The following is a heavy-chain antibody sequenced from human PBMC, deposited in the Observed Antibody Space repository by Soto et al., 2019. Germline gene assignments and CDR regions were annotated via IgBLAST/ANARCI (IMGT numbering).Heavy chain of an antibody. D-gene: IGHD1-7*01. Sequence: GGSLRLSCAASGFTFSSYAMSCVRQAPGKGLEWVSAISGSGGSTYYADSVKGRFTISRDNSKNTLYLQMNSLRAEDTAVYYCARDRSWNYGADWLDPWGQGTLVTVSS. V-gene: IGHV3-23*01. CDR1: GFTFSSYA. J-gene: IGHJ5*02. CDR2: ISGSGGST. CDR3: ARDRSWNYGADWLDP.